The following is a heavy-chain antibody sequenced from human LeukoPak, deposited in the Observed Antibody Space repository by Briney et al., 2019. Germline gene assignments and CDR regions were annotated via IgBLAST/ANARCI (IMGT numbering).Heavy chain of an antibody. Sequence: GGSLRLSCAASGFTFRNYAMHWVRQAPGEGLKWVAFISYDGSDKYYADSVKGRFTISRDNSKNTLYLQMNSLRAEDTAVYYCAKDEPGSYSPSDYWGQGTLVIVSS. CDR2: ISYDGSDK. CDR1: GFTFRNYA. V-gene: IGHV3-30*18. D-gene: IGHD3-10*01. J-gene: IGHJ4*02. CDR3: AKDEPGSYSPSDY.